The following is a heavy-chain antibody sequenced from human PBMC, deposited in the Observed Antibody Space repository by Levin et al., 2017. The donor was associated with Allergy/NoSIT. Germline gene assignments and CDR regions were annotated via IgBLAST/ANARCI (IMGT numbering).Heavy chain of an antibody. V-gene: IGHV1-18*01. CDR2: ISPYNGDT. J-gene: IGHJ4*02. Sequence: ASVKVSCKASGYTFTSSGISWVRQAPGQGLEWMGWISPYNGDTNYAQKFQGRVTMATDTSTTTVYMELRSLRADDTPVYNCARDRRDRPLPPSDYWGQGSLVTVSS. CDR3: ARDRRDRPLPPSDY. CDR1: GYTFTSSG.